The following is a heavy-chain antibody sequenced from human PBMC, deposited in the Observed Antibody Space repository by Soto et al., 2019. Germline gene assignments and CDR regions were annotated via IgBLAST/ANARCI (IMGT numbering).Heavy chain of an antibody. D-gene: IGHD6-19*01. CDR2: IFYGGRT. J-gene: IGHJ4*02. V-gene: IGHV4-31*03. CDR3: ARELAGKTH. CDR1: GVSISSGGYS. Sequence: TLSLTCTVSGVSISSGGYSWSWIRQHPGKGLDWIGYIFYGGRTYYNPSLKSGITISVDTSKNHFSMKRSSVTAADTAVYCRARELAGKTHWGQGTLVTVSS.